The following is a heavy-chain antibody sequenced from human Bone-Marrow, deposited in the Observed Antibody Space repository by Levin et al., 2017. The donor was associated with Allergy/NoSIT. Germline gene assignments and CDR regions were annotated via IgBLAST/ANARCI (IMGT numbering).Heavy chain of an antibody. CDR1: GFIVSSTY. V-gene: IGHV3-53*01. CDR2: IYSRGGT. D-gene: IGHD1-14*01. J-gene: IGHJ6*02. CDR3: ARGAPEPRGGMDV. Sequence: GGSLRLSCAASGFIVSSTYLSWVRQAPGKGLEWVSVIYSRGGTEYADSVRGRFTISRDNSKNTLHLQMNTLRAEDTAVYYCARGAPEPRGGMDVWGQGSTVTVSS.